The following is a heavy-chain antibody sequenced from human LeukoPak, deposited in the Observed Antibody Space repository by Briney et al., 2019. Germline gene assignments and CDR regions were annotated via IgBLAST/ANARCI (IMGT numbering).Heavy chain of an antibody. V-gene: IGHV4-59*13. J-gene: IGHJ6*02. CDR3: ARSSSSGWYYYYGMDV. CDR2: IYYSGST. CDR1: GGSISSYY. Sequence: PSETLSLTCTVSGGSISSYYWSWIRQPPGKGLEWIGYIYYSGSTNYNPSLKSRVTISVDTSKNQFSLKLSSVTAADTAVYYCARSSSSGWYYYYGMDVWGQGTTVTVS. D-gene: IGHD6-19*01.